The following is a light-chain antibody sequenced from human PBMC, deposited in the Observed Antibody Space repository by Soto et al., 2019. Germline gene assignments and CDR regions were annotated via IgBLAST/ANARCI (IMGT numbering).Light chain of an antibody. CDR2: ATS. CDR3: HQFGYSPRP. Sequence: EIVLTQSPGTLSLSPGGTATLSCRASQTVNSDYLAWFQQRPGQAPRLLIFATSRRATDIPDRFSGRGSGSDFTHAIRRMEPEGVSVYYCHQFGYSPRPFGQGTNVDIK. V-gene: IGKV3-20*01. J-gene: IGKJ1*01. CDR1: QTVNSDY.